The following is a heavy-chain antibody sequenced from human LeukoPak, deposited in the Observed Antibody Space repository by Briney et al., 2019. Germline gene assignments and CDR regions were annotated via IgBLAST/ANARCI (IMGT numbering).Heavy chain of an antibody. CDR2: IYYSGST. CDR3: ARHGRREGGGADAFDI. Sequence: KPSETLSLTCTVSGGSISSSSYYWGWIRQPPGKGLEWIGSIYYSGSTYYNPSLKSRVTISVDTSKNQFSLKLSSVTAADTAVYYCARHGRREGGGADAFDIWGQGTMVTVSS. V-gene: IGHV4-39*01. D-gene: IGHD3-16*01. J-gene: IGHJ3*02. CDR1: GGSISSSSYY.